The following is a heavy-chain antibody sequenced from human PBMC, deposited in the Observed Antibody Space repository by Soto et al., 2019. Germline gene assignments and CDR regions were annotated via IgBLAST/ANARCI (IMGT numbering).Heavy chain of an antibody. CDR1: GFSFRDAW. D-gene: IGHD3-10*01. CDR2: IKSRAAGGAI. Sequence: EVQMVESGGGLVKPGGSLRLSCAVSGFSFRDAWMNWVRQAPGKGLEWVGRIKSRAAGGAIDHAAPVKGRFTISRDDSEDTLYLQINSLKTEDTAMYYCTTDGSFGGVVVAFHLWGQGTMLSVSS. V-gene: IGHV3-15*07. J-gene: IGHJ3*01. CDR3: TTDGSFGGVVVAFHL.